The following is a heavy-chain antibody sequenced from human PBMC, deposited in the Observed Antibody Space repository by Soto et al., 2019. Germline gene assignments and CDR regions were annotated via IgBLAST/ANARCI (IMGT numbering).Heavy chain of an antibody. Sequence: SVKVSCKASGGTFSSYAISWVRQAPGQGLEWMGGIIPIFGTANYAQKFQGRVTITADESTSTAYMELSSLRSEDTAVYYCARAPVDIVATNYYYYGMDVWGQGITVTVSS. CDR3: ARAPVDIVATNYYYYGMDV. CDR2: IIPIFGTA. D-gene: IGHD5-12*01. V-gene: IGHV1-69*13. CDR1: GGTFSSYA. J-gene: IGHJ6*02.